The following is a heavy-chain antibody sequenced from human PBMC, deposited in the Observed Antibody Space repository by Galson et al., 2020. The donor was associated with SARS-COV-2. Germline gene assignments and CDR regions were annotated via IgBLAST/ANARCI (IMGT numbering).Heavy chain of an antibody. J-gene: IGHJ6*02. CDR3: ARSGVYYGSGSQVPGKSYYYYGMDV. V-gene: IGHV5-51*01. CDR1: GYSFTSYW. D-gene: IGHD3-10*01. Sequence: GESLKISCKGSGYSFTSYWIGWVRQMPGKGLEWMGIIYPGDSDTRYSPSFQGQVTISADKSISTAYLQWSSLKASDTAMYYCARSGVYYGSGSQVPGKSYYYYGMDVWGQGTTVTVSS. CDR2: IYPGDSDT.